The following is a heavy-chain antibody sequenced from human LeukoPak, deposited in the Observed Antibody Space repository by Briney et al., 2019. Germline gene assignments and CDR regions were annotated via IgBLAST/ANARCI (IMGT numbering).Heavy chain of an antibody. CDR3: AKDRWGYIAAAGTYFDY. D-gene: IGHD6-13*01. CDR2: ISGSGGST. J-gene: IGHJ4*02. Sequence: LPGGSLRLSCAASGFTFSIYAMSWVRQAPGKGLEWVSAISGSGGSTYYADSVKGRFTISRDNSKNTLYLQVNSPRAEDTAVYYCAKDRWGYIAAAGTYFDYWGQGTLVTVSS. V-gene: IGHV3-23*01. CDR1: GFTFSIYA.